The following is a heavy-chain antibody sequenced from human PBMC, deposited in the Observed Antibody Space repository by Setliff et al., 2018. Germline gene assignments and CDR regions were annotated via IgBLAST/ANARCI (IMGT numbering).Heavy chain of an antibody. D-gene: IGHD4-17*01. Sequence: HPGGSLRLSCAASGFTFSSYAMSWVRQAPGKGLEWVSAISGSGGSTYYAAPVKGRFTISRDDSKNTLYLQMNSLKTEDTAVYYCTTDRDDYGDFHFDYWGQGTLVTSPQ. CDR2: ISGSGGST. CDR1: GFTFSSYA. V-gene: IGHV3-23*01. J-gene: IGHJ4*02. CDR3: TTDRDDYGDFHFDY.